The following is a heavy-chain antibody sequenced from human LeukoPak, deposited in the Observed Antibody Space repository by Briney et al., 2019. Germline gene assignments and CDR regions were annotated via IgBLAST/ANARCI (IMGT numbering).Heavy chain of an antibody. CDR3: AKAVFYDSSGYSAYYFDY. CDR2: ISWDGGST. D-gene: IGHD3-22*01. J-gene: IGHJ4*02. Sequence: PGGSLRLSCAASGFTFDDYAMHWVRQAPGKGLEWVSLISWDGGSTYYADSMKGRFTISRDNSKNSLYLQMNSLRAEDTALYYCAKAVFYDSSGYSAYYFDYWGQGTLVTVSS. V-gene: IGHV3-43D*03. CDR1: GFTFDDYA.